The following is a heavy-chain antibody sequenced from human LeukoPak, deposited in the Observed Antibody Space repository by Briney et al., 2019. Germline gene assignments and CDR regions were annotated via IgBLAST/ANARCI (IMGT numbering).Heavy chain of an antibody. CDR2: INHSGST. CDR1: GASFSGYY. Sequence: SETLSLTCAVYGASFSGYYWSWIRQPPGKGLEWIGEINHSGSTNYNPSLKSRVTISVDTSKNQFSLKLISVTAADTAVYYCASGPNLEEGRDGYNYYYYGMDVWGQGATVSVSS. V-gene: IGHV4-34*01. CDR3: ASGPNLEEGRDGYNYYYYGMDV. J-gene: IGHJ6*02. D-gene: IGHD5-24*01.